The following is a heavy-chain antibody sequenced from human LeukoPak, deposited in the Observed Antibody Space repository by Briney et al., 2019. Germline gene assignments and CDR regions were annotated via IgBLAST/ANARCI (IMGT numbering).Heavy chain of an antibody. CDR3: ARLDTAMVDY. D-gene: IGHD5-18*01. Sequence: GGSLRLSCAASGFTFDGYGVSWVRQAPGKGLEWVSGINWNGGSTGYADSVKGRFTISRDNAKKSLYLQMNSLRAEDTALYYCARLDTAMVDYWGQGTLVTVSS. CDR1: GFTFDGYG. J-gene: IGHJ4*02. CDR2: INWNGGST. V-gene: IGHV3-20*04.